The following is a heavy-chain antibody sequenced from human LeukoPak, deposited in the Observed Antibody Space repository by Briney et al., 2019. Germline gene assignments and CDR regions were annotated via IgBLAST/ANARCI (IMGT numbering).Heavy chain of an antibody. CDR3: ARERPYELGRMDV. J-gene: IGHJ6*03. D-gene: IGHD3-3*01. CDR2: ISYDGSNK. V-gene: IGHV3-30-3*01. Sequence: GGSLRLSCAASGFTFSSYAMHWVRQAPGKGLEWVAVISYDGSNKYYADSVKGRFTISRDNSKNTLYLQMNSLRAEDTAVYYCARERPYELGRMDVWGKGTTVTVSS. CDR1: GFTFSSYA.